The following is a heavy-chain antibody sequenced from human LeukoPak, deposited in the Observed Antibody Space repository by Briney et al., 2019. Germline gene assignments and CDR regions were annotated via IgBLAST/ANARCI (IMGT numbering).Heavy chain of an antibody. D-gene: IGHD5-18*01. Sequence: GGSLRLSCAASGFTVSSNYMSWVRQAPGKGLEWVSVIYSGGSTYYADSVKGRFTISRDNSKNTLYLQMNSLRAEDTAVYYCARDSRGYSYGYDAVWGQGTLVTVSS. CDR2: IYSGGST. J-gene: IGHJ4*02. CDR3: ARDSRGYSYGYDAV. V-gene: IGHV3-53*01. CDR1: GFTVSSNY.